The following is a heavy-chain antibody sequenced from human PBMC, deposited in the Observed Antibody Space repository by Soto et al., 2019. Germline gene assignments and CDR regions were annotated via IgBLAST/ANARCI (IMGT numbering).Heavy chain of an antibody. CDR2: IIPIFGTA. J-gene: IGHJ4*02. V-gene: IGHV1-69*13. CDR3: ATAPVGATPGHYFDY. Sequence: SVKVSCQASGGTFSSYAISWVRQAPGQGLEWMGGIIPIFGTANYAQKFQGRVTITADESTSTAYMELSSLRSEDTAVYYCATAPVGATPGHYFDYWGQGTLVTVSS. D-gene: IGHD1-26*01. CDR1: GGTFSSYA.